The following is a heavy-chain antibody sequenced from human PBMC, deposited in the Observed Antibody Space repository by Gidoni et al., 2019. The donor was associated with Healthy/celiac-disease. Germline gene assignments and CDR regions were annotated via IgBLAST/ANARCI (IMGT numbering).Heavy chain of an antibody. D-gene: IGHD2-21*02. J-gene: IGHJ5*02. CDR2: INPSGGST. Sequence: QVQLVQSGAEVQKPGASVTVSCKASGSTFTSYYMHWVRQAPGQGPEWMGIINPSGGSTSYAQKFQGRVTMTRDTSTSTVYMELSSLRSEDTAVYYCARNGGYGGNSDWFDPWGQGTLVTVSS. CDR1: GSTFTSYY. V-gene: IGHV1-46*01. CDR3: ARNGGYGGNSDWFDP.